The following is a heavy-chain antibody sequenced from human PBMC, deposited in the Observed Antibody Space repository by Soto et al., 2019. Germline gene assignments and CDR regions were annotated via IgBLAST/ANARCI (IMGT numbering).Heavy chain of an antibody. CDR3: ARVSDVVVENWFDP. CDR1: GGSISSYY. V-gene: IGHV4-59*01. J-gene: IGHJ5*02. CDR2: IYYSGST. D-gene: IGHD2-15*01. Sequence: PSETLSLTCTVSGGSISSYYWSWIRQPPGKGLEWIGYIYYSGSTNYNPSLKSRVTISVDTSKNQFSLKLSSVTAADTAVYYCARVSDVVVENWFDPWGQGTLVTVSS.